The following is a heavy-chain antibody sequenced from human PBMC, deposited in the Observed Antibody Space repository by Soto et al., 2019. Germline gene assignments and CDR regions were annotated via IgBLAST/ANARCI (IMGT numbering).Heavy chain of an antibody. Sequence: GGALRLSFAASGFTFSNYNMNWVRHAPCEGLEWVSTIPSIGTTYYADSVKGRFTISRDNSKNTLYLQMDSLRAEDTAVYFCGPKPGTNAGNLFNNWGKRALGTVSS. CDR1: GFTFSNYN. CDR2: IPSIGTT. D-gene: IGHD1-1*01. V-gene: IGHV3-23*01. CDR3: GPKPGTNAGNLFNN. J-gene: IGHJ4*01.